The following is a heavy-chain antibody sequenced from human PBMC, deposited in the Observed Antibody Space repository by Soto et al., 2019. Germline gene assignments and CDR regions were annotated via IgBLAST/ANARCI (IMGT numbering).Heavy chain of an antibody. Sequence: QVQLQESGPGLVKPSETLSLTCTVSGGSISGYYWSWIRQPPGKGLEWIGYMYNTGSTVYNPSFTGRVTNPVDTSEKHFPLRRTSATASDTPVYYCARDLWGYCGTDCYPLDVWGQGTTVTVSS. CDR1: GGSISGYY. J-gene: IGHJ6*02. CDR3: ARDLWGYCGTDCYPLDV. D-gene: IGHD2-21*02. V-gene: IGHV4-59*01. CDR2: MYNTGST.